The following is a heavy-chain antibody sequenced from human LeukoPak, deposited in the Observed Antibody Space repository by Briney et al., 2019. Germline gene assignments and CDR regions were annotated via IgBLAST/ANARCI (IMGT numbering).Heavy chain of an antibody. CDR1: GGSISSSSYY. D-gene: IGHD3-10*01. CDR2: IYYSGST. J-gene: IGHJ4*02. CDR3: ARDGGGHYYGSGSYLNYFDY. Sequence: SETLSLTCTVSGGSISSSSYYWGWIRQPPGKGLEWIGSIYYSGSTYYNPSLKSRVTISVDTSKNQFSLKLSSVTAADTAVYYCARDGGGHYYGSGSYLNYFDYWGQGTLVTVSS. V-gene: IGHV4-39*02.